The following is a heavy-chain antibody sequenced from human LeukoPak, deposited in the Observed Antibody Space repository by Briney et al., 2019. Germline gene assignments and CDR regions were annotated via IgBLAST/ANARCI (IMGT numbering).Heavy chain of an antibody. D-gene: IGHD2-15*01. J-gene: IGHJ3*02. CDR3: ASNLIVVRGLPDAFDI. CDR1: GFTFSSYA. Sequence: GGSLRLSCAASGFTFSSYAMSWVRQAPGKGLEWVSTISGTGGSTYYADSVKGQFTISRDNAKNSLYLQMNSLRAEDTAVYYCASNLIVVRGLPDAFDIWGQGTMVTVSS. V-gene: IGHV3-23*01. CDR2: ISGTGGST.